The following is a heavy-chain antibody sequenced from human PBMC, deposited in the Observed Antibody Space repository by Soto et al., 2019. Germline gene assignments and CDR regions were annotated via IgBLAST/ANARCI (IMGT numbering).Heavy chain of an antibody. J-gene: IGHJ4*02. Sequence: EVQLVESGGGLVQPGGSLRLSCAASGITFSDYWMSWVRQAPGKGLEWVANIKEDGSEKYYVDSVKGRFTISRDNARNSLYMQMNSLRAEDTAVYYCARDYNREFDYWGQATPVTVPS. V-gene: IGHV3-7*05. CDR1: GITFSDYW. D-gene: IGHD3-10*01. CDR2: IKEDGSEK. CDR3: ARDYNREFDY.